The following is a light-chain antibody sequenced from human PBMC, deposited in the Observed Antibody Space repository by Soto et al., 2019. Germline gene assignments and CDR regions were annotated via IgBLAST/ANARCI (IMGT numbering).Light chain of an antibody. CDR3: CSYASSSSYV. J-gene: IGLJ1*01. V-gene: IGLV2-11*01. Sequence: QSALTQPRSVSGSPGQSVTISCTGTSSDVGGYNYVSWYQQHPGKAPKLMIYDVSKRPSGVPDRFSGSKSGNTASLTISGLRAEDEADYYCCSYASSSSYVFGTGTKLTVL. CDR2: DVS. CDR1: SSDVGGYNY.